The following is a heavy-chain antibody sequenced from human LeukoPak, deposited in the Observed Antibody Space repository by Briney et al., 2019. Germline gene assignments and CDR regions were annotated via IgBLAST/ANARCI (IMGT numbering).Heavy chain of an antibody. CDR2: MSRSGDII. V-gene: IGHV3-48*01. CDR1: GFTFSDYN. Sequence: GGSLRLSCAASGFTFSDYNMNWVRQVPGKGLESVSYMSRSGDIIYYADSVKGRFTISRDNAKNSLYLQMNSLRAEDTAVYYCARDAYYDFWSGYPRYFDYWGQGTLVTASS. CDR3: ARDAYYDFWSGYPRYFDY. J-gene: IGHJ4*02. D-gene: IGHD3-3*01.